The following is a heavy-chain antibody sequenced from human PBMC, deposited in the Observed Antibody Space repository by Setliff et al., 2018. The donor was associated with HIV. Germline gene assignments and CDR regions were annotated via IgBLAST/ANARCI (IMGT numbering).Heavy chain of an antibody. J-gene: IGHJ2*01. Sequence: ASVKVSCKASGHSFTTYFLHWVRQAPGQGLEWMGMINPSGGEPSYAQRFQGRVTMTRDTSASTAYMELSSLRSEDTAVYYCTRAEYSYGYDRWDWYFDLWGRGTLVTVSS. V-gene: IGHV1-46*01. CDR1: GHSFTTYF. D-gene: IGHD5-18*01. CDR2: INPSGGEP. CDR3: TRAEYSYGYDRWDWYFDL.